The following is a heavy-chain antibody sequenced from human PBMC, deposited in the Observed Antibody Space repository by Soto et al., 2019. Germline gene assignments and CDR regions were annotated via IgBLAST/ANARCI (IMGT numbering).Heavy chain of an antibody. V-gene: IGHV3-33*01. J-gene: IGHJ6*01. CDR1: GFTFSSYG. CDR3: ARPLIARDYYGMDV. D-gene: IGHD3-22*01. Sequence: GGSLRLSCAASGFTFSSYGMHWVRQAPGKGLEWVAVIWYDGSNKYYADSVKGRFTISRDNSKNTLYLQMNSLRAEDTAVYYCARPLIARDYYGMDVWGQGTTVTVSS. CDR2: IWYDGSNK.